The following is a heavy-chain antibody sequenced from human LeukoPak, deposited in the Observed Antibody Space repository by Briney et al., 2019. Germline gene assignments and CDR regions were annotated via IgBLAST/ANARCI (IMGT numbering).Heavy chain of an antibody. Sequence: PGRSLRLSCAASGFTFSSYGMHWVRQAPGKGLEWVAVIWYDGSNQYYADSVKGRFTISRDNSKNTLYLQMNSLRAEDTAVYYCARDRTTYYYDSSGYYVWGQGTLVTVSS. CDR1: GFTFSSYG. J-gene: IGHJ4*02. V-gene: IGHV3-33*01. D-gene: IGHD3-22*01. CDR2: IWYDGSNQ. CDR3: ARDRTTYYYDSSGYYV.